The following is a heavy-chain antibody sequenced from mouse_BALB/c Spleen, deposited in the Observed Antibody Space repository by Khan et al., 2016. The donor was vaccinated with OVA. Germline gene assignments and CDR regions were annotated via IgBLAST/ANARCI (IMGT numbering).Heavy chain of an antibody. J-gene: IGHJ3*01. CDR1: GYTFTTYW. Sequence: VQLQQSGAELAKPGASVKMSCTASGYTFTTYWIHWVKQRPGQGLEWIGYINPSTGYTEYNQKFKDKATLTTDKSSSPAYMQLSSLTSEDSAVYYWTRRGLYGLFAFWGQGTLVTVSA. D-gene: IGHD1-1*02. CDR3: TRRGLYGLFAF. CDR2: INPSTGYT. V-gene: IGHV1-7*01.